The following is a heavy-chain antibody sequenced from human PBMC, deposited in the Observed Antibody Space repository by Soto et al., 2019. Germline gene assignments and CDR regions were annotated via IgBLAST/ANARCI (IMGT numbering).Heavy chain of an antibody. CDR2: ISSSTSYM. CDR1: GFTFSSYS. J-gene: IGHJ4*02. Sequence: SLRLSCAASGFTFSSYSMNLVRQAPGKGLEWVSSISSSTSYMYYADSVKGRFTISRDNAKNSLYLQMNSLRAEDTAVYYCARDFRDGYYFDYWGQGTLVTVSS. D-gene: IGHD5-12*01. CDR3: ARDFRDGYYFDY. V-gene: IGHV3-21*01.